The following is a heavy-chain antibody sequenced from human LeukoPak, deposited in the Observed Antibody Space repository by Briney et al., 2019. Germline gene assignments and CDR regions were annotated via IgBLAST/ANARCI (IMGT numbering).Heavy chain of an antibody. CDR2: ISSSGSTI. D-gene: IGHD3-10*02. CDR1: GFTFSGYA. J-gene: IGHJ6*04. Sequence: PGGSLRLSCAASGFTFSGYAMHWVRQAPGKGLEWVSYISSSGSTIYYADSVKGRFTISRDNAKNSLYLQMNSLRAEDTAVYYCAELGITMIGGVWGKGTTVTISS. CDR3: AELGITMIGGV. V-gene: IGHV3-48*03.